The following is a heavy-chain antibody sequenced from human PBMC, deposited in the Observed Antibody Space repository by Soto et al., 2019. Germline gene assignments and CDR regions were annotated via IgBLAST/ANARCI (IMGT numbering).Heavy chain of an antibody. Sequence: EVQLLESGGSLVQPGGSLRLSCVASGFTFSSYAMSWVRQAPGKGLDWVSSLTTTTSTYIHYADSVTGRFTIFRDSTKNSVCLQMDSLKAEDTAIYYCARGERVGDPMFDYWGQGTLVTVSS. J-gene: IGHJ4*02. V-gene: IGHV3-21*02. CDR2: LTTTTSTYI. CDR3: ARGERVGDPMFDY. D-gene: IGHD4-17*01. CDR1: GFTFSSYA.